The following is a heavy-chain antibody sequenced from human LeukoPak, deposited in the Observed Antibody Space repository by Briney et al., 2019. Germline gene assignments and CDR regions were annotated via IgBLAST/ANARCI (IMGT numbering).Heavy chain of an antibody. Sequence: GRSLRLPCAASGFTFRSYAMHWVRQAPGRGLEWVAGISYDGTNKYYADSVKGRFTISRDNSKNTLYLQMNSLRTDDTAVYYCARESPACGEDCYFDYWGQGTLVTVSS. V-gene: IGHV3-30-3*01. CDR2: ISYDGTNK. D-gene: IGHD2-21*02. CDR1: GFTFRSYA. CDR3: ARESPACGEDCYFDY. J-gene: IGHJ4*02.